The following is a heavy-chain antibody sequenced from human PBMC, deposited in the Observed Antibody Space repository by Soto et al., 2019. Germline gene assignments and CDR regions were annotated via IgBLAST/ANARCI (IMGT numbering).Heavy chain of an antibody. V-gene: IGHV3-23*01. D-gene: IGHD4-17*01. CDR2: ISGSGGST. Sequence: GGPLRLSCAASGFTFSSYAMSWVRQAPGKGLEWVSAISGSGGSTYYADSVKGRFTISRDNSKNTLYLQMNSLRAEDTAVYYWAKGTSGDDDYFFGYWVQRTLVSVSS. J-gene: IGHJ4*02. CDR1: GFTFSSYA. CDR3: AKGTSGDDDYFFGY.